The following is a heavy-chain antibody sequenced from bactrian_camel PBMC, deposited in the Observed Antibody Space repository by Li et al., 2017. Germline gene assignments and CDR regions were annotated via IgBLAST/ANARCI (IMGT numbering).Heavy chain of an antibody. CDR3: GAALFPSGPVSDYDRGCMPEVFGY. Sequence: HVQLVESGGGSVQAGETLTLSCTASRYTLDDSDMGWYRQAPGNECELVATFSSDPSSDSSTYYSDTVKGRFTIPQDKAKNTVYLQMNNLKPEDSAVYYCGAALFPSGPVSDYDRGCMPEVFGYWGQGTQVTVS. V-gene: IGHV3S63*01. CDR2: FSSDPSSDSST. D-gene: IGHD4*01. CDR1: RYTLDDSD. J-gene: IGHJ6*01.